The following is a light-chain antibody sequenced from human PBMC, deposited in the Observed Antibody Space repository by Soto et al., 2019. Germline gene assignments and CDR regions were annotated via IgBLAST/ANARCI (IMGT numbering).Light chain of an antibody. CDR1: QSVSSY. J-gene: IGKJ1*01. CDR2: DAY. V-gene: IGKV3-11*01. CDR3: QQRSNWPGT. Sequence: EIVLTQSPATLSFSPGDRATLSCRASQSVSSYLAWYQQKPGQAPRLLIYDAYNRATGIPARFSGSGSGTDFTLTISSLEPEDFAVYYCQQRSNWPGTFGQGTKVDI.